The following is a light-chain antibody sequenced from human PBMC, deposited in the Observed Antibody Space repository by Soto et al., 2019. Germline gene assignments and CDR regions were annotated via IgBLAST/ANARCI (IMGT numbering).Light chain of an antibody. V-gene: IGLV4-69*01. CDR1: SGHSSYT. CDR2: LNSDGRH. J-gene: IGLJ3*02. CDR3: QTWGTGIEV. Sequence: QSVLTQSPSASASLGASVKLTCTLSSGHSSYTIAWHQQQPEKGPRYLMTLNSDGRHSKGDGIPDRFSGSSSGAERYLSISSLQYEDEADYYCQTWGTGIEVFVGGTKLTVL.